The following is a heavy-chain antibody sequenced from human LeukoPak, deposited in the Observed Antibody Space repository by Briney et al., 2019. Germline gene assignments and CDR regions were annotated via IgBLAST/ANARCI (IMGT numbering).Heavy chain of an antibody. J-gene: IGHJ4*02. D-gene: IGHD4-17*01. CDR2: LYYSGST. CDR3: ARLIRGDYHYYFDY. V-gene: IGHV4-39*01. CDR1: GFTFSDHY. Sequence: GSLRLSCAASGFTFSDHYMDWVRHAPGKGLEGIGSLYYSGSTYYNPSLKSRLSISVDTSKNQFSLILSSVTAADTAVYFCARLIRGDYHYYFDYWGQGTLVTVSS.